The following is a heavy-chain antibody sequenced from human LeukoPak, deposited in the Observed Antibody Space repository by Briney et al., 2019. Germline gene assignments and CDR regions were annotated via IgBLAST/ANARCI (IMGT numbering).Heavy chain of an antibody. D-gene: IGHD2-2*03. CDR2: ISAYNGNT. CDR1: GNTFTNYG. J-gene: IGHJ3*02. CDR3: ARGVDIDDAFDI. V-gene: IGHV1-18*01. Sequence: ASVKVSCKASGNTFTNYGISWVRQAPGQGLEWMGWISAYNGNTNYAQKLQGRVTMTTDTSTSTAYMELRSLRSDDTAVYYCARGVDIDDAFDIWGQGTMVTVSS.